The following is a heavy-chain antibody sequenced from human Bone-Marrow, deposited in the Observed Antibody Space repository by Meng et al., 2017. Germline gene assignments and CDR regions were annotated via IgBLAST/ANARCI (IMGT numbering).Heavy chain of an antibody. V-gene: IGHV3-15*01. D-gene: IGHD2-2*01. Sequence: GESLKISCAASGFTFSNAWMSWVRQAPGKGLEWVGRIKSKTGGGTTDYAAPVKGRFTISRDDSKNTLYLQMNSLKTEDTAVYYCTTDATYCSSTSCFLPDVWGQGTTVTVSS. CDR3: TTDATYCSSTSCFLPDV. CDR2: IKSKTGGGTT. CDR1: GFTFSNAW. J-gene: IGHJ6*02.